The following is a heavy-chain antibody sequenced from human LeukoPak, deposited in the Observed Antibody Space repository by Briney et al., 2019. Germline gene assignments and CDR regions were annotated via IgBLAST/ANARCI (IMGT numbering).Heavy chain of an antibody. D-gene: IGHD4-23*01. CDR1: GGSISSSSYY. V-gene: IGHV4-39*07. Sequence: SETLSLTCTVSGGSISSSSYYWGWIRQPPGKGLEWIGSIYYSGSTYYNPSLKSRVTISVDTSKNQFSLKLSSVTAADTAVYYCARDYGGNSYYWGQGTLVTVSS. J-gene: IGHJ4*02. CDR3: ARDYGGNSYY. CDR2: IYYSGST.